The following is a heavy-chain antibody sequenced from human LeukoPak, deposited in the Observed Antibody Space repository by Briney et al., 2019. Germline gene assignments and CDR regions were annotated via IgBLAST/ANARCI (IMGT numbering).Heavy chain of an antibody. V-gene: IGHV1-69*04. Sequence: GASVKVSCKASGGTFSSYAISWVRQAPGQGLEWMGRIIPILDIANYAQKFQGRVTITADKSTSTAYMELSSLRSEDTAVYYCARGSRCSSTSCYFGMDVWGQGTTVTVSS. D-gene: IGHD2-2*01. J-gene: IGHJ6*02. CDR3: ARGSRCSSTSCYFGMDV. CDR2: IIPILDIA. CDR1: GGTFSSYA.